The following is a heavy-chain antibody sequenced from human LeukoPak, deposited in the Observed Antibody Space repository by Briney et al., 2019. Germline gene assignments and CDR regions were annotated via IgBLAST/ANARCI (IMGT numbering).Heavy chain of an antibody. V-gene: IGHV3-7*05. Sequence: PGGSLRLSCVASGFAFSSSWMAWVRQAPGKGLEWVANMNLDGSTKNHVDSVRGRFTISRDNAKNSLYLQMNSLRVDDTAVYYCARDSGYSAFDYWGQGTPVTVSS. D-gene: IGHD5-12*01. J-gene: IGHJ4*02. CDR2: MNLDGSTK. CDR1: GFAFSSSW. CDR3: ARDSGYSAFDY.